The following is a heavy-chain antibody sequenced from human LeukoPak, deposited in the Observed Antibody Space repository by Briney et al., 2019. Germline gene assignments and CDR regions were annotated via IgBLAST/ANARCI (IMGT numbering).Heavy chain of an antibody. V-gene: IGHV4-30-4*01. J-gene: IGHJ4*02. CDR2: IYYSEST. CDR1: GGSISSGDYF. D-gene: IGHD2-15*01. CDR3: ARVVVAATIFARSYYFDY. Sequence: SETLSLNCSVSGGSISSGDYFWSWIRQPPGKGLEWMGYIYYSESTYYNPSLKSRVIISVDASKNQFSLMLSSLTAADTAVYYCARVVVAATIFARSYYFDYWGQGTLVTVSS.